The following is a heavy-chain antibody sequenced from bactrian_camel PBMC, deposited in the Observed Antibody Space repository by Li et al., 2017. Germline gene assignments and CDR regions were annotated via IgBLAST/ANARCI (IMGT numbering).Heavy chain of an antibody. J-gene: IGHJ4*01. Sequence: DVQLVESGGGSVQVGGSLRLSCSAPEYTSRGYCMAWFRQAIGKEREGVAALDRDGSTRYADFVKGRFTISQDNSKNPVYLQMKNLKPEDTAMYYCALDPCNGAYGGSWYDDMDRWKHLGQGTQVTVS. CDR2: LDRDGST. CDR1: EYTSRGYC. CDR3: ALDPCNGAYGGSWYDDMDRWKH. D-gene: IGHD6*01. V-gene: IGHV3S10*01.